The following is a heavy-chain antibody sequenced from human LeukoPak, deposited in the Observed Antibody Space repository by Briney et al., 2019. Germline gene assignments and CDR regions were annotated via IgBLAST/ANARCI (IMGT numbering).Heavy chain of an antibody. J-gene: IGHJ4*02. Sequence: ASVKVSCKASGFTFTDYHIHWVRQAPGQGLEWMGWINPNSGGTKYAGKFQGRVTMTRDTSISTAYMDLTRLRSDDTALYYCARRYTDSSEGFDYWGQGTLVTVSS. CDR2: INPNSGGT. CDR3: ARRYTDSSEGFDY. D-gene: IGHD6-6*01. CDR1: GFTFTDYH. V-gene: IGHV1-2*02.